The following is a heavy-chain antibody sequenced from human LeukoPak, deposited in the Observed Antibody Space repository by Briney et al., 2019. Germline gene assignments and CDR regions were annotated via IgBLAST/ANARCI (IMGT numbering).Heavy chain of an antibody. CDR2: IYESGTT. D-gene: IGHD2-15*01. Sequence: SETLSLACAVYGESLNSYYWSWVRQPPGEGLEWIGEIYESGTTEYDPSLKSRVTISMVPSKQQFSLSLSSVTAADTAVYYCARGAWATRLGSWGLGTPVIVSS. V-gene: IGHV4-34*01. CDR3: ARGAWATRLGS. CDR1: GESLNSYY. J-gene: IGHJ4*02.